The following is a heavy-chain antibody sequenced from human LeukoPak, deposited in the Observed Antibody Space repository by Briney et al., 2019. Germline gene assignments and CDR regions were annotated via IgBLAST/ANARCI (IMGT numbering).Heavy chain of an antibody. CDR1: GFTFNNHA. V-gene: IGHV3-23*01. J-gene: IGHJ4*02. D-gene: IGHD3-22*01. CDR2: ITGSGDGT. CDR3: VKGTYSDNSAYFDS. Sequence: PWGSLRLSCAASGFTFNNHAMVWVRQGPGRRPEWVSGITGSGDGTYYTDSVKGRFAISRDNSKSTLYLQMNSLRAEDSALYYCVKGTYSDNSAYFDSWGQGTLVTVSS.